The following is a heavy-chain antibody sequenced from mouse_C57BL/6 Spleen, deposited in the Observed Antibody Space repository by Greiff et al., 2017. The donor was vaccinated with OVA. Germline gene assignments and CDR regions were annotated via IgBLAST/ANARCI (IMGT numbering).Heavy chain of an antibody. CDR2: ISSGSSTI. D-gene: IGHD1-1*02. CDR1: GFTFSDYG. V-gene: IGHV5-17*01. CDR3: GSGWWGFYALDY. Sequence: EVQLVESGGGLVKPGGSLKLSCAASGFTFSDYGMHWVRQAPEKGLEWVAYISSGSSTIYYADTVKGRSTISRDNAKNTLFLQKTSLRSEDAAMYYCGSGWWGFYALDYWGQGTSVTVSS. J-gene: IGHJ4*01.